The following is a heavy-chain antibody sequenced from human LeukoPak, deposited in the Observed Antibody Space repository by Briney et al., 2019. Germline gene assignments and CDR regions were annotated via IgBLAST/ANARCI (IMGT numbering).Heavy chain of an antibody. V-gene: IGHV1-69*05. D-gene: IGHD6-6*01. J-gene: IGHJ3*02. CDR1: GGTFSSYA. CDR3: ARDGIAARLIAFDI. CDR2: IIPIFGTA. Sequence: GASVKVSCKASGGTFSSYAISWVRQAPGQGLEWMGGIIPIFGTANYAQKFQGRVTMTRDTSTSTVYMELSSLRSEDTAVYYCARDGIAARLIAFDIWGQGTMVTVSS.